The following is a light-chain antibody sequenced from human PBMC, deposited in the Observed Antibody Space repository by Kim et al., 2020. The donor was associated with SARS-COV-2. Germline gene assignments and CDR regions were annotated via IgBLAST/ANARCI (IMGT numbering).Light chain of an antibody. V-gene: IGKV3-20*01. CDR2: GAS. Sequence: LSPGETAALSGRASQGVSSRYFAWYQQKPGQAPRLLIYGASSRATGIPDRFSGSGSGTDFTLTISRLEPEDFAVYYCQQYGSSLYTFGQGTKLEI. CDR1: QGVSSRY. CDR3: QQYGSSLYT. J-gene: IGKJ2*01.